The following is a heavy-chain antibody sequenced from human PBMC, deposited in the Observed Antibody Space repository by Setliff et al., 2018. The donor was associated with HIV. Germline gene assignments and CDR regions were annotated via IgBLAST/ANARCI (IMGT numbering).Heavy chain of an antibody. D-gene: IGHD3-10*01. Sequence: PGGSLRLSCAASGFTFSSYTMKWVRQAPGKGLEWVSSISGSGGSTYYADSVKGRFTISRDNSKNTLYLQMNSLRAEDTAVYYCAKDRRYYYGSGSYAAETWGQGTLVTVSS. CDR1: GFTFSSYT. CDR2: ISGSGGST. V-gene: IGHV3-23*01. CDR3: AKDRRYYYGSGSYAAET. J-gene: IGHJ5*02.